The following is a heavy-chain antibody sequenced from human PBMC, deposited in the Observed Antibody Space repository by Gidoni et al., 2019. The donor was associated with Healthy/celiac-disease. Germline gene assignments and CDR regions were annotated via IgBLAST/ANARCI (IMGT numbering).Heavy chain of an antibody. CDR1: GFSLSTSGMG. CDR3: SRISGDTQYYFDY. D-gene: IGHD4-17*01. CDR2: IDGDEDK. Sequence: QVTLRESGPGLVNRTQNLTLTCSFPGFSLSTSGMGVSWIRQPAGKALEWLALIDGDEDKYYSTSLKTTLTISNDTSKNQVVLTMTNMDPLDTATYYCSRISGDTQYYFDYWGQGTLVTVSS. V-gene: IGHV2-70*01. J-gene: IGHJ4*02.